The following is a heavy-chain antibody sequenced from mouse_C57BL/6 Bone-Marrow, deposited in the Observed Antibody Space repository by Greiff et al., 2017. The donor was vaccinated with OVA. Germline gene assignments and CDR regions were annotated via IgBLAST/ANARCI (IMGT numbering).Heavy chain of an antibody. CDR2: IDPSDSYT. V-gene: IGHV1-50*01. CDR3: ARGGGY. CDR1: GYTFTSYW. J-gene: IGHJ2*01. Sequence: QVQLQQPGAELVKPGASVKLSCKASGYTFTSYWMQWVKQRPGQGLEWIGEIDPSDSYTNYNQKFKGKATLTVDTSSSTAYMQLSSLTSEDAAVYYCARGGGYWGQGTTLTGSS.